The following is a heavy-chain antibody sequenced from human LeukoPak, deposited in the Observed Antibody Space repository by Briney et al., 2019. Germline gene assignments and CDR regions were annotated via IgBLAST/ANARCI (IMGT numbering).Heavy chain of an antibody. J-gene: IGHJ4*02. CDR1: AYSISSGYY. CDR3: ASSGGFDY. CDR2: IYHSGST. D-gene: IGHD3-10*01. V-gene: IGHV4-38-2*02. Sequence: SETLSLTCIVSAYSISSGYYWGWIRQPPGRGLEWIGEIYHSGSTNYNPSLKSRVTISVDKSKRQFSLKLSSVTAADTAVYYCASSGGFDYWGQGTLVTVSS.